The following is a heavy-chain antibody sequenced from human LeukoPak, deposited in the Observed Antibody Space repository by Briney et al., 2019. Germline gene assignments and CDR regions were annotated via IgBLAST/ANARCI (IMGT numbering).Heavy chain of an antibody. CDR2: IIPILGIA. CDR3: ARHDFWSGYHVTPGQSYYYYMDV. D-gene: IGHD3-3*01. V-gene: IGHV1-69*10. J-gene: IGHJ6*03. CDR1: GGTFSSYA. Sequence: SVKVSCKASGGTFSSYAISWVRQAPGQGLEWMGRIIPILGIANYAQKFQGRVTITADKSTSTAYMELSSLRSEDTAVYYCARHDFWSGYHVTPGQSYYYYMDVWGKGTTVTVSS.